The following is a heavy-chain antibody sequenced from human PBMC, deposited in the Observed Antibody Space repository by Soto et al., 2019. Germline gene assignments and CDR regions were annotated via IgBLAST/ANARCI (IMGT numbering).Heavy chain of an antibody. V-gene: IGHV2-5*01. Sequence: GSGPTLVNPTQTLTLTCTFSGFSLSTSGVGVGWIRQPPGKALEWLALIYWNDDKRYSPSLKSRLTSTMDTSKNQVVLTMTNMDPVDTATYYCAHRPEYSSGWSEPFDYWGQGTLVTVSS. CDR3: AHRPEYSSGWSEPFDY. CDR2: IYWNDDK. CDR1: GFSLSTSGVG. D-gene: IGHD6-19*01. J-gene: IGHJ4*02.